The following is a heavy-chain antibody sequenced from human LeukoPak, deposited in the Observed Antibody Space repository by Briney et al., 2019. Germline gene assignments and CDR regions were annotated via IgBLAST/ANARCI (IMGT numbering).Heavy chain of an antibody. V-gene: IGHV4-34*01. CDR3: ARLKATVSIHAYFDS. J-gene: IGHJ4*02. D-gene: IGHD4-17*01. CDR1: GGSFSGYY. Sequence: SETLSLTCAVYGGSFSGYYWSWIRQPPGKGLEWIGEINHSGSTNYNPSLKSRVTISVDTSKNQFSLKLSSVTAADTAVYYCARLKATVSIHAYFDSWGQGTLVTVSS. CDR2: INHSGST.